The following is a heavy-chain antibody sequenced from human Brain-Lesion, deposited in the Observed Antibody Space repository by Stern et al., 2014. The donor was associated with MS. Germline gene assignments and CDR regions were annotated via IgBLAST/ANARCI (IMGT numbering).Heavy chain of an antibody. CDR1: GFTFGNYW. Sequence: EVQLVESGGGLVQPGGSLTISCKAAGFTFGNYWMTWVRQAPGKGLEWVANIMEDGTEENYGDYVQGRFTISRDNARTSLYLQMNSLRVEDTALYYCARVYNTIYGIVTQRGSGMDVWGQGTTVIVSS. CDR3: ARVYNTIYGIVTQRGSGMDV. CDR2: IMEDGTEE. J-gene: IGHJ6*02. V-gene: IGHV3-7*01. D-gene: IGHD3-3*01.